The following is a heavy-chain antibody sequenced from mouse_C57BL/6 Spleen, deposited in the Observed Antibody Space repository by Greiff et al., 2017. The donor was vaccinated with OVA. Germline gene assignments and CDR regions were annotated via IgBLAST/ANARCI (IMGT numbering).Heavy chain of an antibody. J-gene: IGHJ4*01. D-gene: IGHD1-1*01. CDR3: AREVLRYYYAMDY. CDR1: GFTFSDYG. CDR2: ISSGSSTI. V-gene: IGHV5-17*01. Sequence: EVMLVESGGGLVKPGGSLKLSCAASGFTFSDYGMHWVRQAPEKGLEWVAYISSGSSTIYYADTVKGRFTISRDNAKNTLFLQMTSLRSEDTAMYYCAREVLRYYYAMDYWGQGTSVTVSS.